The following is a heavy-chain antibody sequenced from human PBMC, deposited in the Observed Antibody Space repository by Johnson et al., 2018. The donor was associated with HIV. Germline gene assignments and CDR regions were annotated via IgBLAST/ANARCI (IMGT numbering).Heavy chain of an antibody. D-gene: IGHD2-21*01. CDR2: ISYDGNNK. CDR1: GFTFSSYA. Sequence: QVQLVESGGGVVQPGRSLRLSCAASGFTFSSYAMHWVRQAPGKGLEWVAVISYDGNNKYYADSVKGRFTISRDNSRNTLYLQMNTLRTEDTALYYCAKVGRIVVAIGNDAFNILGQGTMVTVSS. CDR3: AKVGRIVVAIGNDAFNI. V-gene: IGHV3-30-3*01. J-gene: IGHJ3*02.